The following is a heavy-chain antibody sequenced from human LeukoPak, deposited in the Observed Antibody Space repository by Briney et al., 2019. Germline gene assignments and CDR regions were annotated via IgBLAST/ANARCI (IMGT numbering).Heavy chain of an antibody. D-gene: IGHD3-3*01. CDR3: VREWPSTGLGTGDEFWSGYYRGGGAFDI. V-gene: IGHV4-39*07. CDR1: GGSISSSSYY. J-gene: IGHJ3*02. Sequence: SETLSLTCTVSGGSISSSSYYWGWIRQPPGKGLEWIGSIYYSGSTYYNPSLKSRVTISVDTPKNQFSLKLSSVTAADTAVYYCVREWPSTGLGTGDEFWSGYYRGGGAFDIWGQGTMVTVSS. CDR2: IYYSGST.